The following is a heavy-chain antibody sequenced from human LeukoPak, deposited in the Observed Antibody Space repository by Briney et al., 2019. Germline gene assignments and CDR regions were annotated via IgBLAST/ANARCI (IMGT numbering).Heavy chain of an antibody. CDR3: ARNIVVENYYYMDI. D-gene: IGHD2-15*01. J-gene: IGHJ6*03. Sequence: GESLKISCKASGYTFTSYWIGWVRQMPGKGLEWMGIVYPGDSDTRYSPSFQGHITISADKSIGTAYLQWSSLKASDTAMYYCARNIVVENYYYMDIWGKGTTVTVSS. CDR1: GYTFTSYW. CDR2: VYPGDSDT. V-gene: IGHV5-51*01.